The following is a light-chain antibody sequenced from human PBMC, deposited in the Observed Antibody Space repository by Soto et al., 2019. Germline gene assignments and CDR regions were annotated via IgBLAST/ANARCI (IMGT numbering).Light chain of an antibody. CDR2: AAS. CDR3: QQSYSTPIT. V-gene: IGKV1-39*01. J-gene: IGKJ4*01. CDR1: QSISSY. Sequence: DIQMTQSPSSLSASVGDRVTITCRASQSISSYLNWYQQKPGKAPKLLIYAASSLQSGVSSRFSGSGSGTDFALTISSLQPEDFATYYCQQSYSTPITFGGGTKVDIK.